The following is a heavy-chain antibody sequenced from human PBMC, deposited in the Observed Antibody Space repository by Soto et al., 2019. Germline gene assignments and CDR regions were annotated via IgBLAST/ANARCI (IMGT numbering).Heavy chain of an antibody. CDR3: AREIRSGSSWTRYYYYGMDV. D-gene: IGHD6-13*01. J-gene: IGHJ6*02. CDR1: GYTFTSYG. V-gene: IGHV1-2*04. Sequence: ASVKVSCKASGYTFTSYGISWVRQAPGQGLEWMGWINPNSGGTNYAQKFQGWVTMTRDTSISTAYMELSRLRSDDTAVYYCAREIRSGSSWTRYYYYGMDVWGQGTTVTVSS. CDR2: INPNSGGT.